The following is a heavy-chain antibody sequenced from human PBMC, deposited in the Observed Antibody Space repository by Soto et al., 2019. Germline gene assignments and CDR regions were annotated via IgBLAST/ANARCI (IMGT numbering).Heavy chain of an antibody. Sequence: QVQLVQSGAEVKKPGASVKVSCKASGYTFTSYVISWVRQAPGQGLEWMGWISAYNGNTNYAQKLQGRVTMTTDTFSSPAYMELRSLRSDDTVVYYCARYREQLLLYGTDVWGQGTTVTVSS. CDR3: ARYREQLLLYGTDV. CDR1: GYTFTSYV. J-gene: IGHJ6*02. CDR2: ISAYNGNT. V-gene: IGHV1-18*01. D-gene: IGHD2-2*01.